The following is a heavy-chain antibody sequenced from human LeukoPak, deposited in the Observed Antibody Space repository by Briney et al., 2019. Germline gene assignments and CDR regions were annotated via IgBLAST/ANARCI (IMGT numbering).Heavy chain of an antibody. CDR3: ARAGGTSWADY. Sequence: PGRSLRLSCEASGFTFRDYWMTWVRQAPGKGLEWVANVKQDGTEKFYVDSVKGRFTNSRDNGKNSLYLQMNSLRVEDTAIYYCARAGGTSWADYWGQGTLVTVSS. V-gene: IGHV3-7*01. CDR2: VKQDGTEK. J-gene: IGHJ4*02. D-gene: IGHD6-13*01. CDR1: GFTFRDYW.